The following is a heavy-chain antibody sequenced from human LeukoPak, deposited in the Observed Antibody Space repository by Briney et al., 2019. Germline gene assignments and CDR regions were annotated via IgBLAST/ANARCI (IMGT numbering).Heavy chain of an antibody. J-gene: IGHJ5*02. CDR1: GGSISSYY. CDR3: ARWRVAGMGNWFDP. CDR2: IYTSGST. Sequence: PSKTLSLTCTVSGGSISSYYWSWIRQPAGKGLEWIGRIYTSGSTNYNPSLKSRVTMSVDTSKNQFSLKLSSVTAADTAVYYCARWRVAGMGNWFDPWGQGTLVTVSS. V-gene: IGHV4-4*07. D-gene: IGHD2-15*01.